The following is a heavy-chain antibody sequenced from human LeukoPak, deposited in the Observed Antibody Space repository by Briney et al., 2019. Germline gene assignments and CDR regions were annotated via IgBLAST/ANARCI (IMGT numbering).Heavy chain of an antibody. D-gene: IGHD2-2*01. CDR1: GFTFSSYA. CDR3: AKDGDIVVVPAATSHLDY. CDR2: ISGSGGST. Sequence: PGGSLRLSCAASGFTFSSYAMSWVRQAPGKGLEWVSAISGSGGSTYYADSVKGRFTISRDNSKNTLYLQMNSLRAEDTAVYYCAKDGDIVVVPAATSHLDYWGQGTLVTVSS. V-gene: IGHV3-23*01. J-gene: IGHJ4*02.